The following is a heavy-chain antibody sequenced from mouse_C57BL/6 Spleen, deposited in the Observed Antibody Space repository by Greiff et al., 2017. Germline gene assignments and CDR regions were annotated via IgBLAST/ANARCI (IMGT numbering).Heavy chain of an antibody. D-gene: IGHD1-1*01. J-gene: IGHJ2*01. CDR3: ARELLLYYFDY. CDR2: INYDGSST. Sequence: VQLVESEGGLVQPGSSMKLSCTASGFTFSDYYMAWVRQVPEKGLEWVANINYDGSSTYYLDSLKSRFIISRDNAKNILYLQMSSLKSEDTATYYCARELLLYYFDYWGQGTTLTVSS. CDR1: GFTFSDYY. V-gene: IGHV5-16*01.